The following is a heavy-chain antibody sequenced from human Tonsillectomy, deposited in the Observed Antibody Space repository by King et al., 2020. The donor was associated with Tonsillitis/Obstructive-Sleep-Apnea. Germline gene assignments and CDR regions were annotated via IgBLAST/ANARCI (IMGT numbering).Heavy chain of an antibody. CDR2: IKQDGSEK. J-gene: IGHJ4*02. CDR1: GFTISSYW. CDR3: AREGGHGMGFDY. V-gene: IGHV3-7*01. Sequence: VQLVESGGGLVQSGGSLRLSCAASGFTISSYWMSWVRQAPGKGREWVANIKQDGSEKHYVDSVKGRFTISRDNAKNSLYLQLNSLRAEDTAVYYCAREGGHGMGFDYWGQGTLVTDSS. D-gene: IGHD3-16*01.